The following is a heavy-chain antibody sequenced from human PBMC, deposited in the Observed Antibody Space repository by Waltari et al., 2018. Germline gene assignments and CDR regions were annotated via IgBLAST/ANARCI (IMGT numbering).Heavy chain of an antibody. Sequence: EVQLVESGGGLVQPGGSLRLSCAASGFSFDDYTMHWVRQAPGKGLEWVSLISWDGGSTYYADSVKGRCTSSRDNSKNWLYRQRNGLGTEDTALYYGARATDNDYGDLSFDYWGQGTLVTVSS. CDR1: GFSFDDYT. D-gene: IGHD4-17*01. CDR3: ARATDNDYGDLSFDY. V-gene: IGHV3-43*01. CDR2: ISWDGGST. J-gene: IGHJ4*02.